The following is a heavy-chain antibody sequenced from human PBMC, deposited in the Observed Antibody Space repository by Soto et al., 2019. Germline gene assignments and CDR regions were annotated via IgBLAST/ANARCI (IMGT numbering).Heavy chain of an antibody. V-gene: IGHV6-1*01. Sequence: SQTLSLTCAISGDSVSSNSAAWNWIRQSPSRGLEWLGRTYYRSKWYNDYAVSVKSRITINPDTSKNQFSLQLNSVTPEDTAVYYCARSPYGSGSYYEGNSFDPWGQVILVTVHS. J-gene: IGHJ5*02. CDR1: GDSVSSNSAA. CDR2: TYYRSKWYN. CDR3: ARSPYGSGSYYEGNSFDP. D-gene: IGHD3-10*01.